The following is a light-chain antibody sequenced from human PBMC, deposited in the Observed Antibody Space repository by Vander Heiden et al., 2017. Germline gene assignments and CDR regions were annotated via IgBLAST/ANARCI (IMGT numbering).Light chain of an antibody. CDR3: DSTDSSGNHRGV. CDR1: ALPKKY. V-gene: IGLV3-10*01. Sequence: SYELTQPPPVSVSPGQTARITCTGAALPKKYAYWYRQKSVPAPVLVIYEDSQRPSGIPERFSGSSSGTMATLTISGAQVEDEADYYCDSTDSSGNHRGVFGGGTKLTVL. J-gene: IGLJ3*02. CDR2: EDS.